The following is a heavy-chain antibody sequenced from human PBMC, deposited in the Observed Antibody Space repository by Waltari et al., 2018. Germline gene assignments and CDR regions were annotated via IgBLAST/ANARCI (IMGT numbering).Heavy chain of an antibody. Sequence: QVQLVESGGGVVQPGRSLRLSCAASGFTFSSYAMHWVRQAPGKGLEWVAVISYDGRNKYYADSVKGRFTISRDNSKNTLYLQMNSLRAEDTAVYYCASWELDFDYWGQGTLVTVSS. CDR1: GFTFSSYA. D-gene: IGHD1-26*01. V-gene: IGHV3-30*04. J-gene: IGHJ4*02. CDR3: ASWELDFDY. CDR2: ISYDGRNK.